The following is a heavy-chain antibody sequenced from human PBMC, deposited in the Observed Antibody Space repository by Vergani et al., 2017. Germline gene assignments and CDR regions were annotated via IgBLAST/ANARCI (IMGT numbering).Heavy chain of an antibody. CDR2: MNPNSGNT. J-gene: IGHJ5*02. Sequence: QVPLVQSGAEVKKPGASVKVSCTASGYTFTSYDINWVRQATGQGLEWMGWMNPNSGNTGYAQKFQGRVTITRNTSISTAYMELSSLRSEDTAVYYCARGSTMVRVKGWFDPWGQGTLVTVSS. D-gene: IGHD3-10*01. CDR3: ARGSTMVRVKGWFDP. CDR1: GYTFTSYD. V-gene: IGHV1-8*03.